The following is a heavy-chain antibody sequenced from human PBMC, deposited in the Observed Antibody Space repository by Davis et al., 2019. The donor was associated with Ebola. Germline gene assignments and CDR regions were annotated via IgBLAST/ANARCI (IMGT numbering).Heavy chain of an antibody. CDR3: ARGTCSGGSCYSAYYYGMDV. CDR1: GGSISSYY. CDR2: IYYSGST. J-gene: IGHJ6*02. V-gene: IGHV4-59*08. Sequence: SETLSLTCTVSGGSISSYYWNWIRQPPGKGLEWIGYIYYSGSTNYNPSLKSRVAISVDSSKNQFSLKLSSVTAADTAVYYCARGTCSGGSCYSAYYYGMDVWGQGTTVTVSS. D-gene: IGHD2-15*01.